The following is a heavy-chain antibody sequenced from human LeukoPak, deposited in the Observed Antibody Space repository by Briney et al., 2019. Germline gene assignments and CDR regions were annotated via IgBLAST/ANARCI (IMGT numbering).Heavy chain of an antibody. D-gene: IGHD3-9*01. Sequence: GGSLRLSCAASGFTFDDYAMHWVRQAPGKGLEWVSGISWNSGHVGYADSVKGRFTISRDNSKNTLYLQMNSLRAEDTAVYYCAKEYQVYDILTGYYSGGPYFDYWGQGTLVTVSS. CDR3: AKEYQVYDILTGYYSGGPYFDY. CDR2: ISWNSGHV. V-gene: IGHV3-9*01. CDR1: GFTFDDYA. J-gene: IGHJ4*02.